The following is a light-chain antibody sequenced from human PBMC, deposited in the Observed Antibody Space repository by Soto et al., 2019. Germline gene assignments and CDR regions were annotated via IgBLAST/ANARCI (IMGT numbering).Light chain of an antibody. J-gene: IGKJ1*01. V-gene: IGKV1-39*01. CDR3: QQSYSMPTWT. Sequence: DIQMTQSPSSLSASVEDRVTITCRPSQSISNYLNWYQHKSGKAPKLLIYGASGLQSGIPPRFSGRRSGTEFTLTISSLQPEDSATYFCQQSYSMPTWTFGQGTKVDIK. CDR2: GAS. CDR1: QSISNY.